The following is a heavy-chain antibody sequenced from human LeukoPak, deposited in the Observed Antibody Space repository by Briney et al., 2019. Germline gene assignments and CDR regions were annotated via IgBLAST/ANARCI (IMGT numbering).Heavy chain of an antibody. CDR2: INPNSGNT. CDR3: SGGWELRGGYYFDY. J-gene: IGHJ4*02. Sequence: GASVKVSCKASGYTFTSYDINWVRQATGQGLEWMGWINPNSGNTGYAQKFQGRVTMTRNTSISTAYIELSSLRAEDTAVYYCSGGWELRGGYYFDYWGQGTLVTVSS. CDR1: GYTFTSYD. V-gene: IGHV1-8*01. D-gene: IGHD1-26*01.